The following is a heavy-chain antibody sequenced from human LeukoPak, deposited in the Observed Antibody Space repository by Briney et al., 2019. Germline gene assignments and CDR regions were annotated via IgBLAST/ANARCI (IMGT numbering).Heavy chain of an antibody. V-gene: IGHV3-23*01. Sequence: GGSLRLSCAASGFTFSSYAVSWVRQAPGKGLEWVSAISGSGGSTYYADSVKGRFTISRDNSKNTLYLQMNSLRAEDTAVYYCAKGVSWSGSPDYFDYWGQGTLVTVSS. CDR2: ISGSGGST. D-gene: IGHD3-3*01. CDR1: GFTFSSYA. CDR3: AKGVSWSGSPDYFDY. J-gene: IGHJ4*02.